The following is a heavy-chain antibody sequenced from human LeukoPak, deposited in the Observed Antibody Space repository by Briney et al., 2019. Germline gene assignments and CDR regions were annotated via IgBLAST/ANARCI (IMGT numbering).Heavy chain of an antibody. CDR2: ISSGGSTV. CDR1: GFTFSSYA. CDR3: ARVIIVGATGI. V-gene: IGHV3-48*03. D-gene: IGHD1-26*01. Sequence: GGSLRLSCAASGFTFSSYAMNWVRQAPGKGLEWVSYISSGGSTVYYADSVKGRFTISRDNAKNSLYLQMNSLRAEDTAVYYCARVIIVGATGIWGQGTMVTVSS. J-gene: IGHJ3*02.